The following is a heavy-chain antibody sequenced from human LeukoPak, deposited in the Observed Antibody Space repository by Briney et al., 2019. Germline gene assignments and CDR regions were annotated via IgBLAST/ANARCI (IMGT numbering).Heavy chain of an antibody. CDR2: ISYDGSNK. Sequence: GRPLRLSCAASGFTFSSYGMHWVRQAPGKGLEWVAVISYDGSNKYYADSVKGRFTISRDNSKNTLYLQMNSLRAEDTAVYYCAKDGRWLQQFDYWGQGTLVTVSS. V-gene: IGHV3-30*18. D-gene: IGHD5-24*01. J-gene: IGHJ4*02. CDR1: GFTFSSYG. CDR3: AKDGRWLQQFDY.